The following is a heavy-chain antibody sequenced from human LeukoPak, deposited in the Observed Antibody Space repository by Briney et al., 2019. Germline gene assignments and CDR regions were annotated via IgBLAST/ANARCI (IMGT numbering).Heavy chain of an antibody. D-gene: IGHD5-12*01. CDR1: GYTVTDLS. CDR3: ATARYSGYAYFDY. J-gene: IGHJ4*02. Sequence: ASVKVSCEVSGYTVTDLSIHWVRQAPGKGLEWMGGFDPEDGETIYAQKFQGRVTMTEDASTDTAYMELSSLRSGDTAVYYCATARYSGYAYFDYWGQGILVTVSS. V-gene: IGHV1-24*01. CDR2: FDPEDGET.